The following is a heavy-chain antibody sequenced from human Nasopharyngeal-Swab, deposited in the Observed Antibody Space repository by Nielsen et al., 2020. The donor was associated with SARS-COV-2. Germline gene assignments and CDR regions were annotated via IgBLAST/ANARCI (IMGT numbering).Heavy chain of an antibody. V-gene: IGHV3-23*01. CDR2: ISGSGGST. D-gene: IGHD1-26*01. J-gene: IGHJ6*02. Sequence: GESLKISCAASGFTFSSYAMSWVRQAPGKGLEWVSAISGSGGSTYYADSVKGRFTISRDNAKNSLYLQLNSLRDEDTAVYYCARDGVGATIYYYYGMDVWGQGTTVTVSS. CDR1: GFTFSSYA. CDR3: ARDGVGATIYYYYGMDV.